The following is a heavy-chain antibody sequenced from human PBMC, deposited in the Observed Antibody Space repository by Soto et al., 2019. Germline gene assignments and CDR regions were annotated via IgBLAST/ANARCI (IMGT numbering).Heavy chain of an antibody. D-gene: IGHD2-21*02. Sequence: EVQLVESEGGLVQRGGSLRLSCAASGFTFNYYWMHWVRQAPGQGLVWVSHIQNDGSRTTYADSVKGRFTISRDNAKNTLYLQMTSLRDEDTAVYYCVRGDRGGFDLWGQGTAVTVSS. CDR1: GFTFNYYW. J-gene: IGHJ3*01. CDR2: IQNDGSRT. V-gene: IGHV3-74*01. CDR3: VRGDRGGFDL.